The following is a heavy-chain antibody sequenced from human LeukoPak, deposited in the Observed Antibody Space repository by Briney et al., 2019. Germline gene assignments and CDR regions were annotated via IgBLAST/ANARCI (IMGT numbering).Heavy chain of an antibody. CDR2: ISYDGSNK. Sequence: QPGRSLRLSCAASGFTFSSYAMHWVRQAPGKGPEWVAVISYDGSNKYYADSVKGRFTISRDNSKNTLYLQMNSLRAEDTAVYYCARDIRDYYDSPDYWGQGTLVTVSS. J-gene: IGHJ4*02. CDR3: ARDIRDYYDSPDY. CDR1: GFTFSSYA. D-gene: IGHD3-22*01. V-gene: IGHV3-30*04.